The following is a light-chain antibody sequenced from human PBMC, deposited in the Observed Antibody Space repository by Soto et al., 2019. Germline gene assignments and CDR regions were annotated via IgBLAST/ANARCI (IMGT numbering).Light chain of an antibody. CDR2: GAS. V-gene: IGKV3D-20*02. Sequence: EVVLTQSPGTLSLSPGERATLSCRASQSVSSTYLAWYQQKPGQAPRLLIYGASNRATGIPDRFSGSGSGTDFTLTIRRLEPEDFAVYYCQQRTRWPMTFGQGTRLEI. CDR1: QSVSSTY. J-gene: IGKJ5*01. CDR3: QQRTRWPMT.